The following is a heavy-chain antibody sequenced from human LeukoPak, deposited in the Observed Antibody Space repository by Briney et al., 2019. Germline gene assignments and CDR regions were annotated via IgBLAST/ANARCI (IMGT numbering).Heavy chain of an antibody. V-gene: IGHV3-7*03. CDR2: INRNGNKK. CDR1: GLTFSNYW. CDR3: APDKAFDAFDI. Sequence: PMGSLRLSSAPSGLTFSNYWMTWARQAPWRRQDWLSNINRNGNKKDYVRSVTGRFTISRDNAKNSLYLEMISLRTEDTAVYSCAPDKAFDAFDIWGQGTMVTVSS. J-gene: IGHJ3*02.